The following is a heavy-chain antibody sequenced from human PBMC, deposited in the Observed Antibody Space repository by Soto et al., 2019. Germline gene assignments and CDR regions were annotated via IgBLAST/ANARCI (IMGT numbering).Heavy chain of an antibody. Sequence: GGSLRLSCAASGFTFSSYAMTWVRQAPGKGLEWVSAISGSGGSTYYADSVKGRFTISRDNTKNTLYLQMNSLRAEDTALYYCAKDVILRYFEWPQGIGDWGQGTLVTVSS. CDR3: AKDVILRYFEWPQGIGD. CDR1: GFTFSSYA. CDR2: ISGSGGST. J-gene: IGHJ4*02. D-gene: IGHD3-9*01. V-gene: IGHV3-23*01.